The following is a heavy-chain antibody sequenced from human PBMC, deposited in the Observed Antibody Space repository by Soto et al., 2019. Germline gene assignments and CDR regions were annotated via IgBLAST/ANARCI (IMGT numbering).Heavy chain of an antibody. D-gene: IGHD3-10*01. Sequence: QLQESGPGLVKPSETLSLTCTVSGGSISSSSYYWGWIRQPPGKGLEWIGSIYYSGSTYYNPSLKSRVTISVDTSKNQFSLKLSSVTAADTAVYYCASWVREGNNWFDPWGQGTLVTVSS. V-gene: IGHV4-39*01. CDR3: ASWVREGNNWFDP. CDR2: IYYSGST. J-gene: IGHJ5*02. CDR1: GGSISSSSYY.